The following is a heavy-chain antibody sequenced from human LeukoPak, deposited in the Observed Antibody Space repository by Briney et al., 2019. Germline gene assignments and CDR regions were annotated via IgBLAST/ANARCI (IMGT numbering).Heavy chain of an antibody. J-gene: IGHJ4*02. V-gene: IGHV3-21*01. CDR1: GFTFSSYS. CDR2: ISSSSSYI. D-gene: IGHD5-18*01. Sequence: GGSLRLSCAASGFTFSSYSMNWVRQAPGKGLEWVSSISSSSSYIYYADSVKGRFTISRDNAQNSLYLQMNRLGVEDTAVYYCARDAGYGYDRFDYWGQGTQVTVSS. CDR3: ARDAGYGYDRFDY.